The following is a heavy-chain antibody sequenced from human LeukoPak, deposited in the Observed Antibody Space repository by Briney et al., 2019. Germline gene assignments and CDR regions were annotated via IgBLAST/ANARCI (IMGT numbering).Heavy chain of an antibody. CDR1: GYTVTGYY. J-gene: IGHJ3*02. V-gene: IGHV1-2*04. D-gene: IGHD2-2*01. CDR3: ARNPVGAFDI. Sequence: ASVTVSCKASGYTVTGYYMHWVRQAPGQGLEWMGWINPNSGGTNYAQKFQGWVTMTRDTSISTAYMELSRLRSDDTAVYYCARNPVGAFDIWGQGTMVTVSS. CDR2: INPNSGGT.